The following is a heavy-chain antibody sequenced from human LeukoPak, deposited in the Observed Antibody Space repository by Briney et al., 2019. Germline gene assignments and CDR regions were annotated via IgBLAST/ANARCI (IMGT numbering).Heavy chain of an antibody. Sequence: GGSLRLSCAASGFTFSSYGMHWVRQAPGKGLEWVAFIRYDGSNKYYADSVKGRFTISRDNSKSTLYLQMNSLRAEDTAVYYCAKDGCSSTRPTLECRYYFDYWGQGTLVTVSS. CDR2: IRYDGSNK. CDR3: AKDGCSSTRPTLECRYYFDY. CDR1: GFTFSSYG. V-gene: IGHV3-30*02. J-gene: IGHJ4*02. D-gene: IGHD2-2*01.